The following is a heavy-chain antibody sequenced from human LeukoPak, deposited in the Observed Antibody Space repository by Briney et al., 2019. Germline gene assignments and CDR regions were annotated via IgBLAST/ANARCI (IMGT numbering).Heavy chain of an antibody. Sequence: GGSLRLSCAASGFTFSSYSMNWVRQAPGKGLEWVSSISSSGSYIYYADSVKGRFIISRDNAKNSLYLQMNSLRAEDTAVYYCARVYTTSSSWYGDFDYWGQGTLVTVSS. V-gene: IGHV3-21*01. CDR2: ISSSGSYI. CDR3: ARVYTTSSSWYGDFDY. CDR1: GFTFSSYS. J-gene: IGHJ4*02. D-gene: IGHD6-13*01.